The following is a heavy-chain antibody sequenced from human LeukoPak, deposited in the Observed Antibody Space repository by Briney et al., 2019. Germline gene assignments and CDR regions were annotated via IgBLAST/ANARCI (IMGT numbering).Heavy chain of an antibody. J-gene: IGHJ6*03. CDR3: AAGRYYYYYMDV. CDR2: IYTSGST. Sequence: SETLSLTCTVSGGSISSYYWIWIRQPAGKGLEWIGRIYTSGSTNYNPSLKSRVTMSVDTPKNQFSLKLSSVTAADTAVYYCAAGRYYYYYMDVWGKGTTVTVSS. D-gene: IGHD6-13*01. CDR1: GGSISSYY. V-gene: IGHV4-4*07.